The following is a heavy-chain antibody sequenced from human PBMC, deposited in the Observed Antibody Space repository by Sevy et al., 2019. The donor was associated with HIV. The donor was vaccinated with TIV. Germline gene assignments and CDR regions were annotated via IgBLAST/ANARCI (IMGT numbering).Heavy chain of an antibody. CDR2: ISSSSSYI. CDR3: ARDKGRYYDFWSGYQDHHYYYYGIDV. J-gene: IGHJ6*02. Sequence: GGSLRLSCAASGFTFSSYSMNWVRQAPGKGLEWVSSISSSSSYIYYADSVKGRFTISRDNAKNSLYLQMNSLRAEDTAVYYCARDKGRYYDFWSGYQDHHYYYYGIDVWGQGTTVTVSS. CDR1: GFTFSSYS. D-gene: IGHD3-3*01. V-gene: IGHV3-21*01.